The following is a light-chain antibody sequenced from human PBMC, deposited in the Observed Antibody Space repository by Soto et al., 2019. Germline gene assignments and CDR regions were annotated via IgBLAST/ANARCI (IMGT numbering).Light chain of an antibody. CDR3: QHYGSSLLFT. Sequence: EIVLTQPPGTLSLSPGERATLSCRASQSVSSSYLAWYQQKPGQAPRLLIYGASSRATGIPDRFSGSGSGTDFTLTISRLEPEDFAVYYCQHYGSSLLFTFGPGTKVDIK. V-gene: IGKV3-20*01. J-gene: IGKJ3*01. CDR1: QSVSSSY. CDR2: GAS.